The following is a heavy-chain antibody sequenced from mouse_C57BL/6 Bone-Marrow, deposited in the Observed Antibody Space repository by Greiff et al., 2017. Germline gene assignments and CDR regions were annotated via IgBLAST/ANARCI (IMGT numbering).Heavy chain of an antibody. Sequence: QVQLQQSGPGLVQPSPSLSITCTVSGFSLTSYGVHWVRQSPGKGLEWLGVIWRGGSTDYNAAFMSRLSITKDNSKSQVFFKMNSLQADDNAIYYCAIPYYGSSPWYFDVWGTGTTVTVAS. CDR2: IWRGGST. D-gene: IGHD1-1*01. J-gene: IGHJ1*03. V-gene: IGHV2-5*01. CDR1: GFSLTSYG. CDR3: AIPYYGSSPWYFDV.